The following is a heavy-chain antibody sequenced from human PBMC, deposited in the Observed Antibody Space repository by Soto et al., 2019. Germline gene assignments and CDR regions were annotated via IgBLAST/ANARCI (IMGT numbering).Heavy chain of an antibody. Sequence: EVQLVQSGAEVKKPGESLKISCKGSGYTFNNYWIGWVRQMPGKGLEWMGIIYCGDSDTRYSPSFQGQVTISADKFISTAYLEWSSLEASDTAMYYCARHPSFWSGYYADYWGQGTLVTVSS. D-gene: IGHD3-3*01. V-gene: IGHV5-51*01. CDR1: GYTFNNYW. CDR3: ARHPSFWSGYYADY. J-gene: IGHJ4*02. CDR2: IYCGDSDT.